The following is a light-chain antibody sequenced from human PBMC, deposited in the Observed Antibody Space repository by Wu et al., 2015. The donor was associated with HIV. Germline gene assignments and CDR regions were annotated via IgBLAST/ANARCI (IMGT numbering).Light chain of an antibody. CDR2: DAS. J-gene: IGKJ1*01. V-gene: IGKV3-20*01. Sequence: PGERATLSCRASQSISSNSVAWYQKRPGQAPRLLIFDASSRATGIPDRFSGSGSGTDFTLTISRLEPEDFAVYYCQQYGSSPQTFGQGTKVEIK. CDR3: QQYGSSPQT. CDR1: QSISSNS.